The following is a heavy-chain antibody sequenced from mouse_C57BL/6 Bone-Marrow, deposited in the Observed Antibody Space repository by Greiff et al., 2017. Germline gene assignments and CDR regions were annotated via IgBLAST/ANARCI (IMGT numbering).Heavy chain of an antibody. D-gene: IGHD2-1*01. CDR2: ISSGGSYT. CDR3: ARHDGNYEFAY. CDR1: GFTFSSYG. V-gene: IGHV5-6*01. J-gene: IGHJ3*01. Sequence: EVKLVESGGDLVKPGGSLKLSCAASGFTFSSYGMSWVRQTPDKRLEWVATISSGGSYTYYPDSVKGRFTISRDNAKNTLYLQMSRLKSEDTAMYYCARHDGNYEFAYWGQGTLVTVSA.